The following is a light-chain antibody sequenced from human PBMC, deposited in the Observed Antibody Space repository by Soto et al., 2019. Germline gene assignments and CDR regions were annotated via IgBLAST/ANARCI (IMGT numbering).Light chain of an antibody. Sequence: TQSPSILSLSPGERAPLSCMASQSITRSLAAYQQKPGHAPRLLISDASTRATGIPARFSGSRSGTEFTTPISSLQSQDFALYYCHQYRSWPPGTFGQGTKVDI. CDR3: HQYRSWPPGT. J-gene: IGKJ2*01. CDR1: QSITRS. V-gene: IGKV3-15*01. CDR2: DAS.